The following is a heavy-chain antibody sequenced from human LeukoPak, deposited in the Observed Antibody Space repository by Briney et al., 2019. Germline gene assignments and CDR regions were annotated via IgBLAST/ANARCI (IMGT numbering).Heavy chain of an antibody. CDR1: GFTFSSFA. J-gene: IGHJ4*02. D-gene: IGHD3-10*01. Sequence: GGSLRLSCAASGFTFSSFAMSWVRQAPGKGLEWVSGISDSGGGTYYADSVKGRFTISRDNSKNTLYLQMNSLRAEDTAVYYCAVYGSPGYWGQGTLVTVSS. CDR3: AVYGSPGY. CDR2: ISDSGGGT. V-gene: IGHV3-23*01.